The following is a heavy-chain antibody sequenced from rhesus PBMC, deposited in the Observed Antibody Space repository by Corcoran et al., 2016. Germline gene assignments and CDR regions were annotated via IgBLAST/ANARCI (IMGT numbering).Heavy chain of an antibody. J-gene: IGHJ4*01. D-gene: IGHD1-44*01. CDR3: ARGRIVGTIYSHFDY. V-gene: IGHV2-1*01. CDR1: GFSLSTGGLG. Sequence: QVTLKESGPALVNPTQTLTLTCTFSGFSLSTGGLGVGWIRQPSRKTLEWLAHIYWDDDKRYSTSLQSRLTISKDTSKNQVVLTLTNMDPMDTATYYCARGRIVGTIYSHFDYWGQGVLVTVSS. CDR2: IYWDDDK.